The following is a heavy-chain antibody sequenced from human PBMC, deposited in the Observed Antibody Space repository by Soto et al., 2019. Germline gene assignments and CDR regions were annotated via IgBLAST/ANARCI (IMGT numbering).Heavy chain of an antibody. Sequence: PSETLSLTCTVSAGSISSYYWSWIRQPPGKGLEWIGYIYYSGSTNYNPSLKSRVTISVDTSKNQFSLKLSSVTAADTAVYYCARTYYDFWSGYSMNYYMDVWGKGTTVTVSS. D-gene: IGHD3-3*01. CDR1: AGSISSYY. J-gene: IGHJ6*03. CDR3: ARTYYDFWSGYSMNYYMDV. V-gene: IGHV4-59*01. CDR2: IYYSGST.